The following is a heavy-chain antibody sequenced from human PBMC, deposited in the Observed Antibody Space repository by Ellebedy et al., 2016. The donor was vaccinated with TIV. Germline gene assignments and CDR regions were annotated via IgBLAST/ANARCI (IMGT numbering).Heavy chain of an antibody. CDR1: GFTFSGYG. CDR2: LWYDGNNK. CDR3: ARGRGGSYGGNSAYFDY. Sequence: GESLKISCAASGFTFSGYGMHWVRQAPGKGLQWVAVLWYDGNNKYYADSVKGRFTISSDNSKNTVFLQVNSLREEDTAVYYCARGRGGSYGGNSAYFDYWGQGTQVTVSS. V-gene: IGHV3-33*01. J-gene: IGHJ4*02. D-gene: IGHD4-23*01.